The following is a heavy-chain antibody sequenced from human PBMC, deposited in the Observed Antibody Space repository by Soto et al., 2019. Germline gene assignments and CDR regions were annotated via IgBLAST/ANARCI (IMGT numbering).Heavy chain of an antibody. V-gene: IGHV1-3*01. CDR2: ITAGNGNT. Sequence: ASVKVSCKASGYIFTSYTMHWVRQAPGQRLEWMGRITAGNGNTKYSQKFQGRLTITRDTSASTVYMELNNLRSEDTAVYYCARTAGSTPFDPWGQGTPVTVSS. CDR1: GYIFTSYT. D-gene: IGHD6-19*01. CDR3: ARTAGSTPFDP. J-gene: IGHJ5*02.